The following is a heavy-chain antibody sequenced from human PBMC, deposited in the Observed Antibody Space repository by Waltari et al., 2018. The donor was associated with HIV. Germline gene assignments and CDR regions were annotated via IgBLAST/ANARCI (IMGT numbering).Heavy chain of an antibody. J-gene: IGHJ4*02. CDR1: GFTFSSYS. CDR2: SSSSSSTI. Sequence: EVQLVESGGGLVQPGGSLRLSCAASGFTFSSYSMNWVRQAPGKGLEWVSYSSSSSSTIYYADSVKGRFTISRDNAKNSLYLQMNSLRAEDTAVYYCARVGAAYFDYWGQGTLVTVSS. CDR3: ARVGAAYFDY. D-gene: IGHD2-15*01. V-gene: IGHV3-48*01.